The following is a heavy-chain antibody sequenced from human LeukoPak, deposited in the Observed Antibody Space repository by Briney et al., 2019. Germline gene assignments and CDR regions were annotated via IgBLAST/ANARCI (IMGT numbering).Heavy chain of an antibody. Sequence: PSETLSLTCTVSGGSISSSSYYWGWIRQPPGKGLEWIGSIYYSGSTYYNPSLKSRVTISADTSKNQFSLKLSSVTAADTAMYYCASLSVAGTNYYYYMDVWGKGTTVTVSS. J-gene: IGHJ6*03. D-gene: IGHD6-19*01. V-gene: IGHV4-39*01. CDR1: GGSISSSSYY. CDR2: IYYSGST. CDR3: ASLSVAGTNYYYYMDV.